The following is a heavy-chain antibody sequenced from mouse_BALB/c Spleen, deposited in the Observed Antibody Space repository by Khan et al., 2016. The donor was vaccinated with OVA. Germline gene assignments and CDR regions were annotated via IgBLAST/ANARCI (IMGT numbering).Heavy chain of an antibody. J-gene: IGHJ1*01. V-gene: IGHV9-1*02. CDR1: GYTFTNYG. Sequence: QIQLVQSGPELKKPGETVKISCKASGYTFTNYGMNWVKQAPGKGLKWMGWINTYTGEPTYADDFKGRFVFSLETSASTAYLQISNLKNEDMTTCWCSRISSSEYSDVWGAGTTVTVSS. CDR2: INTYTGEP. CDR3: SRISSSEYSDV.